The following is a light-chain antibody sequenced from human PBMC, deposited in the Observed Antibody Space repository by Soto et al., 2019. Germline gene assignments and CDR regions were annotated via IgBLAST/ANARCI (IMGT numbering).Light chain of an antibody. CDR2: NVS. CDR3: GSYTSASTHVL. Sequence: QSVLTQPASVSGSPGQSITISCTGTSSDVGDYNYVSWYQQRPGKAPKLIIYNVSDRPSRVSNRFSGSKSGNTASLTISGLQAEDEADYYCGSYTSASTHVLFGGGTKLTVL. J-gene: IGLJ2*01. V-gene: IGLV2-14*03. CDR1: SSDVGDYNY.